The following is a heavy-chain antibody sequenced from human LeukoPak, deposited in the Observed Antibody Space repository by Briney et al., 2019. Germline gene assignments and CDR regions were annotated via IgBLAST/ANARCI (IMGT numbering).Heavy chain of an antibody. CDR1: GFILSSHG. CDR2: VTSRGGT. Sequence: GGSLRLSCAASGFILSSHGMSWVRQAPGKRLEWVSTVTSRGGTDYTDSVKGRFIISRDNSKNTLLLQMNSLRAEDTAVYYCATTRPYGTTWAGAFEDWGQGTPVAVSS. V-gene: IGHV3-23*01. D-gene: IGHD6-19*01. J-gene: IGHJ4*01. CDR3: ATTRPYGTTWAGAFED.